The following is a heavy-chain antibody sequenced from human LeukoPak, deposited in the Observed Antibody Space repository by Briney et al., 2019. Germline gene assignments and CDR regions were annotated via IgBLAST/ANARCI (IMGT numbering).Heavy chain of an antibody. D-gene: IGHD3-16*01. Sequence: GASVKVSCTASGYTFTDYYMHWVRLAPGQGLEWMGWINPNSGDTNYAQVFQGRVTMTRDMSISTAYMELSSLRSGDTAVYYCVKVQRSYWYYAMDVWGQGTTVTVSS. CDR3: VKVQRSYWYYAMDV. J-gene: IGHJ6*02. CDR2: INPNSGDT. CDR1: GYTFTDYY. V-gene: IGHV1-2*02.